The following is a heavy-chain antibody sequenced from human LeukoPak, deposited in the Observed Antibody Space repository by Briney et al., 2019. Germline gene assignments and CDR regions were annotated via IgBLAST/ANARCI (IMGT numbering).Heavy chain of an antibody. J-gene: IGHJ4*02. V-gene: IGHV3-7*01. Sequence: PGGSLRLSCAASGFTFSSSWMTWVRQAPGKGLEWVANIKPDGSAKNYVGFVQGRFTISRDNTKNSVYLQMSGLRVEDTAVYFCARDVAYNAFDYWGQGTLVTVSS. CDR1: GFTFSSSW. CDR2: IKPDGSAK. D-gene: IGHD1-14*01. CDR3: ARDVAYNAFDY.